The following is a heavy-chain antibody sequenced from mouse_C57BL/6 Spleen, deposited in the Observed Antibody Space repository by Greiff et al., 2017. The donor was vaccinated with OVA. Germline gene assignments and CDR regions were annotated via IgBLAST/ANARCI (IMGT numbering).Heavy chain of an antibody. Sequence: QVQLQQSGAELVKPGASVKISCKASGYAFSSYWMNWVKQRPGKGLEWIGQIYPGDGDTNYNGKFKGKATLTADKSSSTAYMPLSSLTSEDSAVYFCARYAYYDYDDGDYWGQGTTLTVSS. J-gene: IGHJ2*01. CDR3: ARYAYYDYDDGDY. V-gene: IGHV1-80*01. CDR2: IYPGDGDT. D-gene: IGHD2-4*01. CDR1: GYAFSSYW.